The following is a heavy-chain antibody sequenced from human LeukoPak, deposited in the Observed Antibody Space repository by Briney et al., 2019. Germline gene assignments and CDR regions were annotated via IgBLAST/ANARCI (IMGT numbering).Heavy chain of an antibody. V-gene: IGHV4-59*12. CDR3: ARGMTHVLRFLEWSRPDAFDI. Sequence: SETLSLTCTVSGGSISSYYWSWIRQPPGKGLEWIGYIYYSGSTNYNPSLKSRVTISVDTSKNQFSLKLSSVAAADTAVYYCARGMTHVLRFLEWSRPDAFDIWGQGTMVTVSS. J-gene: IGHJ3*02. D-gene: IGHD3-3*01. CDR1: GGSISSYY. CDR2: IYYSGST.